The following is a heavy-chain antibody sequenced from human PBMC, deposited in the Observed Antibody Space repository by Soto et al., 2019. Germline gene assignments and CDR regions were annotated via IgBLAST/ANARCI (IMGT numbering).Heavy chain of an antibody. CDR2: VNPSGGST. J-gene: IGHJ1*01. D-gene: IGHD2-15*01. CDR3: AREENCSGGPCYSDYVHR. V-gene: IGHV1-46*01. Sequence: GASVKVSCKASGYLFTAYSMHWVRLAPGEGLEWMGVVNPSGGSTKYAQNFQGRVTMTRDTSTTTIYMELSSLRSDDTAIYYCAREENCSGGPCYSDYVHRWRQPTLVNVS. CDR1: GYLFTAYS.